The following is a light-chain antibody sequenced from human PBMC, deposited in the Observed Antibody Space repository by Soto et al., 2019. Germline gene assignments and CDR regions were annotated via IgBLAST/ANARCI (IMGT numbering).Light chain of an antibody. V-gene: IGKV3-15*01. Sequence: EIVMTQSPATLSVSPGERATLSCRASQSISSKLAWYQQKPGQAPRLLIYGISTRATGISARFSGSGSGTEFTLNIRSLQSEDFAVYYCQQHNKWPLTFGQGTRLE. J-gene: IGKJ5*01. CDR2: GIS. CDR1: QSISSK. CDR3: QQHNKWPLT.